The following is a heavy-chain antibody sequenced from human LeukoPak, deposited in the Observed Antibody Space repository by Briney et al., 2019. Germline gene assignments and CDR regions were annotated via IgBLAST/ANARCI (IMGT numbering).Heavy chain of an antibody. V-gene: IGHV3-74*01. D-gene: IGHD1-26*01. CDR3: ARVSRGSYHFEY. J-gene: IGHJ4*02. CDR1: GFTFSSYW. CDR2: INMDGTTI. Sequence: SGGSLRLSCAASGFTFSSYWMHWVRQGPGKGLEWVSRINMDGTTISYADSVKGRFTISRDNAKNTLYLQMSSPRAEDTAVYYCARVSRGSYHFEYWGQGALVTVSS.